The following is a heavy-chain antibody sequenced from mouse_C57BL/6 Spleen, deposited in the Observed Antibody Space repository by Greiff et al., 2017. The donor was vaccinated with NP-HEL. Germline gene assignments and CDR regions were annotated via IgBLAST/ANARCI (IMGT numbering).Heavy chain of an antibody. D-gene: IGHD2-1*01. CDR3: ARGDYGNGYAMDY. CDR2: IYPGSGNT. V-gene: IGHV1-76*01. J-gene: IGHJ4*01. CDR1: GYTFTDYY. Sequence: QVQLQQSGAELVRPGASVKLSCKASGYTFTDYYINWVKQRPGQGLEWIARIYPGSGNTYYNEKFKGKATLTAEKSSSTAYMQLSSLTSEDSAVYFCARGDYGNGYAMDYWGQGTSVTVSS.